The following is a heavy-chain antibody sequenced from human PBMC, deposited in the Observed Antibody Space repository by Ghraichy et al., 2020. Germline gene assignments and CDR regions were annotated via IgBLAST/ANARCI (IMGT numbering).Heavy chain of an antibody. CDR2: INWRGVKK. D-gene: IGHD1-26*01. CDR1: RNIFKDYG. Sequence: GGSLRLSCAASRNIFKDYGFHWIRRAPGKALEWISGINWRGVKKDYVDSVKGRFTISRDNAKNSIYLQMDSLGVADTALYFCARRSGERWELPVSDWYFDLWGRGTPVTVSS. CDR3: ARRSGERWELPVSDWYFDL. J-gene: IGHJ2*01. V-gene: IGHV3-9*01.